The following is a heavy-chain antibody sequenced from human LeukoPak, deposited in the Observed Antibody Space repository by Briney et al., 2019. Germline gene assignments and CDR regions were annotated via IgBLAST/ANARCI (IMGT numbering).Heavy chain of an antibody. CDR3: ARGEDAAMVTGGYNWFDP. V-gene: IGHV3-21*01. J-gene: IGHJ5*02. Sequence: GGSLRLSCAASGFTFSSYSMNWVRQAPGKGLEWVSSISSSSSYIYYADSVKGRFTISRDNAKNSLYLQMNSLRAEDTAVYYCARGEDAAMVTGGYNWFDPWGQGTLVTVSS. D-gene: IGHD5-18*01. CDR2: ISSSSSYI. CDR1: GFTFSSYS.